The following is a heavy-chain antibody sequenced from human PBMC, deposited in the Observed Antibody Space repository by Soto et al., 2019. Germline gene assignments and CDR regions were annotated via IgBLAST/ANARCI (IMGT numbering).Heavy chain of an antibody. V-gene: IGHV3-33*01. CDR3: XXXXXXXXXTYYYGMDV. CDR2: IWYDGSNK. CDR1: GFTFSSYG. J-gene: IGHJ6*02. Sequence: QVQLVESGGGVVQPGRSLRLSCAASGFTFSSYGMHWVRQAPGKGLEWVAVIWYDGSNKYYADSVKGRFTISRDNSKNTLYLXXNXXXXXXXXXXXXXXXXXXXXXTYYYGMDVWGQGTTVTVSS.